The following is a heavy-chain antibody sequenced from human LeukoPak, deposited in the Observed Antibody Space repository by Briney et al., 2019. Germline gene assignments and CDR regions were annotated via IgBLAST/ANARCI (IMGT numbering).Heavy chain of an antibody. CDR2: IWYDGSNK. CDR1: GFTFSSYG. Sequence: PGRSLRLSCAASGFTFSSYGMHWVRQAPGKGLEWVAVIWYDGSNKYYADSVKGRFTISRDNSKNTVYLQMNSLRAEDTAVYYCARGSIVGVRGVGDYWGQGTLVTVSS. D-gene: IGHD1-26*01. V-gene: IGHV3-33*01. CDR3: ARGSIVGVRGVGDY. J-gene: IGHJ4*02.